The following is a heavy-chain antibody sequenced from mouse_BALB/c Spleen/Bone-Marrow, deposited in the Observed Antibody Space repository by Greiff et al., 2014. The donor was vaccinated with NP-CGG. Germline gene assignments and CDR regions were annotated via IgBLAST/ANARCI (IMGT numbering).Heavy chain of an antibody. CDR2: ISYGGSYI. J-gene: IGHJ4*01. V-gene: IGHV5-4*02. Sequence: EVQLVESGGGLVKPGGSLKLSCAASGFTFSDFYMYWVRQTPEKRLEWVATISYGGSYIYYPDSVKGRFTISRDDAKSNLYLQMSSLKSEDTAMYYCARDRGVLGYAMDYWGQGTSVTVSS. D-gene: IGHD4-1*01. CDR3: ARDRGVLGYAMDY. CDR1: GFTFSDFY.